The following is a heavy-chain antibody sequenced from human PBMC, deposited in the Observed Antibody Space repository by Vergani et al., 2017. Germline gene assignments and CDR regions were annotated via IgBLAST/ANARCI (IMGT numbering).Heavy chain of an antibody. D-gene: IGHD5-12*01. J-gene: IGHJ4*02. Sequence: QVQLVQSGAEVKKPGSSVKVSCKASGATFRSNTISWVRQVPGQGLEWMGRIIPVLGKTKYAQDFQGRLTITADTSTSTAYMELTSLRSQDTAVYYCTKGSRGYTGYFFDYWGQGTLVTVSS. CDR1: GATFRSNT. CDR3: TKGSRGYTGYFFDY. V-gene: IGHV1-69*02. CDR2: IIPVLGKT.